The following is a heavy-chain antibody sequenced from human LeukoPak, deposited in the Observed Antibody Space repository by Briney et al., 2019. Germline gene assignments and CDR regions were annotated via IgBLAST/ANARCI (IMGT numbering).Heavy chain of an antibody. CDR1: GGSFSGYY. J-gene: IGHJ4*02. V-gene: IGHV4-34*01. Sequence: PSETLSLTCAVYGGSFSGYYWXWIRXPPGKXLEWIGEINHSGSTNYNPSLKSRVTISVDTSKNQSSLKLSSVTAADTAVYYCARDESGYGPPSGYWGQGTLVTVSS. D-gene: IGHD5-12*01. CDR2: INHSGST. CDR3: ARDESGYGPPSGY.